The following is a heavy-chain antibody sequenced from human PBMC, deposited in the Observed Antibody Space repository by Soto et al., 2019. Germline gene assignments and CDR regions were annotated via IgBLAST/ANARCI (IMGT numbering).Heavy chain of an antibody. J-gene: IGHJ4*02. Sequence: QVHLVQSGAEVKKPGASVKVSCKASGYTFTSYGITWVRQAPGQGLEWMGWISAHNGNTDYAQKLQGRVIVNRDTSTSTAYMELRSLRSDDTAVYYCARGRYGDYWGKGALVTVSS. CDR3: ARGRYGDY. V-gene: IGHV1-18*01. CDR1: GYTFTSYG. D-gene: IGHD1-1*01. CDR2: ISAHNGNT.